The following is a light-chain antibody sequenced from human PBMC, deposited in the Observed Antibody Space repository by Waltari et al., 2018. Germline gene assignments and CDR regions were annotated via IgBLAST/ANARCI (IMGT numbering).Light chain of an antibody. V-gene: IGLV2-14*01. CDR1: SSDVGNYNF. J-gene: IGLJ2*01. CDR2: EVT. Sequence: QSALTQPASVSGSPGQSITISCTGTSSDVGNYNFVSWYQQHPGKAPKLMIYEVTNRPSGVSNRFSGSKSGNTASLTISGLQTDDEADYYCSSYTTSNTVVFGGGTTLTVL. CDR3: SSYTTSNTVV.